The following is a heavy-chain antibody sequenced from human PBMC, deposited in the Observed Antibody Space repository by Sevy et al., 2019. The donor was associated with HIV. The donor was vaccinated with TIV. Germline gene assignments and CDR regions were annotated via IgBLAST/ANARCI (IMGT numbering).Heavy chain of an antibody. V-gene: IGHV3-23*01. D-gene: IGHD4-4*01. J-gene: IGHJ5*02. CDR2: ISGSGGSS. Sequence: GGSLRLSCAASGFPFSSYAMSWVRQAPGKGLEWVSTISGSGGSSYYADSVKGRFTISRDNSKKTLYLQMNNLRADDAAVYYCPKAHDYSNYWFDPWGQGTLVTVSS. CDR3: PKAHDYSNYWFDP. CDR1: GFPFSSYA.